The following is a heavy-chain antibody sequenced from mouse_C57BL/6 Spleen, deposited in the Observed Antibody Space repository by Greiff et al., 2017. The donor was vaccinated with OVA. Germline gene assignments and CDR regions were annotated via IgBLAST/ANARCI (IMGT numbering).Heavy chain of an antibody. CDR1: GYSFTSYY. CDR2: IYPGSGNT. D-gene: IGHD1-1*01. V-gene: IGHV1-66*01. Sequence: QVQLQQSGPELVKPGASVKISCKASGYSFTSYYIHWVKQRPGQGLEWIGWIYPGSGNTKYNEKFKGKATLTADTSSSTAYMQLSSLTSEDSAVYYCARYGNQGVFDYWGQGTTLTVSS. J-gene: IGHJ2*01. CDR3: ARYGNQGVFDY.